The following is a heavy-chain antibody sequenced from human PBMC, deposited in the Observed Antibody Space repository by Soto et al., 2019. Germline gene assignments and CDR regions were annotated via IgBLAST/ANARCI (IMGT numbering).Heavy chain of an antibody. Sequence: KQSQTLSLTCAVYGGSFSGYYWSWIRQPPGKGLEWIGEINHSGSTNYNPSLKSRVTISVDTSKNQFSLKLSSVTAADTAVYYCARGLLGGDYAGLDYWGQGTLVTVSS. D-gene: IGHD4-17*01. J-gene: IGHJ4*02. V-gene: IGHV4-34*01. CDR1: GGSFSGYY. CDR3: ARGLLGGDYAGLDY. CDR2: INHSGST.